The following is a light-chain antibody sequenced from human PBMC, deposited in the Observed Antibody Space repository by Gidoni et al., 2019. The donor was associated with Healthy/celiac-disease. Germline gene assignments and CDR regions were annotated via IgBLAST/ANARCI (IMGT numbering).Light chain of an antibody. CDR1: QSVLYSSNNKNY. Sequence: DIVITQSPVSLAMSLGERATINCKSSQSVLYSSNNKNYLAWYQQKPGQPPKLLIYCASTRESGVPDRFSGSGSGTDFTLTISSLQAEDVAVYYCQQYYSTPHTFGQGTKLEIK. V-gene: IGKV4-1*01. J-gene: IGKJ2*01. CDR3: QQYYSTPHT. CDR2: CAS.